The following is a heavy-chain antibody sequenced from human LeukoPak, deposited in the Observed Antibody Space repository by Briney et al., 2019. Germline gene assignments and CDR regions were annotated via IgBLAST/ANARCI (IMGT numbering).Heavy chain of an antibody. Sequence: PGGSLRLSCAASGFTFSSYSMNWVRQAPGKGLEWVSYISSSSSTIYYADSVKGRFTISRDNSKNSLYLQMNSLRTEDTALYYCAKDIGSSGYPLGYWGQGTLVTVSS. J-gene: IGHJ4*02. CDR2: ISSSSSTI. CDR3: AKDIGSSGYPLGY. CDR1: GFTFSSYS. V-gene: IGHV3-48*04. D-gene: IGHD3-22*01.